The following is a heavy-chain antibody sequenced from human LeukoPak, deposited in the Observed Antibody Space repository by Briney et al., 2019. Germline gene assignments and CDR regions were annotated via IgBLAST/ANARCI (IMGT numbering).Heavy chain of an antibody. J-gene: IGHJ6*02. CDR3: AKDSSGYYGSGSPYYYYGMDV. D-gene: IGHD3-10*01. CDR1: GFPFSSYA. V-gene: IGHV3-23*01. Sequence: GGSLRLSCAASGFPFSSYAMNWVRQAPGKGLEWVSVISGSAGNTYYADSVKGRFTISRDNSKNTLSLQMNSLRAEDTAVYYCAKDSSGYYGSGSPYYYYGMDVWGQGTTVTVSS. CDR2: ISGSAGNT.